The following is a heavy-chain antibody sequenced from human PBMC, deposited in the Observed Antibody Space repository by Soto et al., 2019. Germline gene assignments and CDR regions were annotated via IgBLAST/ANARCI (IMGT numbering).Heavy chain of an antibody. Sequence: SETLSLTCTVSGGSISSGGYYWSWIRQHPGKGLEWIGYIYYSGSTYYNPSLKSRVTISVDTSKNQFSLKLSSVAAADTAVYYCARHRYSYGVYYFDYWGQGTLVTVLL. CDR2: IYYSGST. D-gene: IGHD5-18*01. CDR3: ARHRYSYGVYYFDY. J-gene: IGHJ4*02. CDR1: GGSISSGGYY. V-gene: IGHV4-31*03.